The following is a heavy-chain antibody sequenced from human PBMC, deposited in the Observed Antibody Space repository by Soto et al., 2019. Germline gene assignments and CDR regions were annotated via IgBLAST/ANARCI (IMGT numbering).Heavy chain of an antibody. CDR3: AREPNEYWTRYWFDL. CDR2: ISAYDGKT. CDR1: GYNFNIYG. D-gene: IGHD3-3*01. V-gene: IGHV1-18*01. Sequence: SVKVSCKASGYNFNIYGINWVRQAPGQGLELMGWISAYDGKTTYAEKFQGRVTMTTDASTITAYMELRSLRSDDTAVYYCAREPNEYWTRYWFDLWGQVNLVHVSS. J-gene: IGHJ5*02.